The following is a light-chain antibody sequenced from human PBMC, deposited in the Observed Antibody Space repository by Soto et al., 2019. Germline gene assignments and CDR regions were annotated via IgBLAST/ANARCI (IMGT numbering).Light chain of an antibody. Sequence: EIVMTQSPATLSVSPGERATLSCRARQSVSSNLAWYQQKPGQAPRLLIYGASTRATGIPARFSGSGSGTEFTLIISSLQSEDFGVYYCQQYNNWPRTFGQGTKVDIK. CDR1: QSVSSN. CDR3: QQYNNWPRT. V-gene: IGKV3-15*01. J-gene: IGKJ1*01. CDR2: GAS.